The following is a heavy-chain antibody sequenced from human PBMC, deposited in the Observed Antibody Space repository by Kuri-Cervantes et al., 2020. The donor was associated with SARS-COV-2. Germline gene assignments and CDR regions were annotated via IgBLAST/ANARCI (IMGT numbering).Heavy chain of an antibody. CDR2: ISYDGSNK. Sequence: GESLKISCAASGFTFSSYAMHWVRQAPGKGLEWVAVISYDGSNKYYADSVKGRFTISRDNARSSVYLQMNGQRAEDTAVFYCARGFYYDSSGPAGGVDYMDVWGKGTTVTVSS. CDR1: GFTFSSYA. V-gene: IGHV3-30-3*01. J-gene: IGHJ6*03. D-gene: IGHD3-22*01. CDR3: ARGFYYDSSGPAGGVDYMDV.